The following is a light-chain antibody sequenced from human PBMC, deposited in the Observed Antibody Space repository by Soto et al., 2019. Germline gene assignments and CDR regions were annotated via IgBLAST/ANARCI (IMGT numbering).Light chain of an antibody. CDR2: EVN. V-gene: IGLV2-14*01. J-gene: IGLJ3*02. CDR1: TNDIGYYNY. Sequence: QSAMTQPACLSGSPGQSITISCTGSTNDIGYYNYVSWFQQHPNKAPKVIIFEVNNRPSGVSDRFFGSKFANTASLTISGLQPEDEADYYCASYTTGSTRVVFGGGTKLTVL. CDR3: ASYTTGSTRVV.